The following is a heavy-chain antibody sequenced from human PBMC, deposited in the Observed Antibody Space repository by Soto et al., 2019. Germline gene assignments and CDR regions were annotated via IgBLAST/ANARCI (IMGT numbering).Heavy chain of an antibody. Sequence: ASVKVSCKASGYTVTSYAMHCVRQAPGQMLEWMGWINAGNGNTKYSQKFQGRVTITRDTSASTAYMELSSLRSEDTAVYYCARVGSCSSTSYYTGNYYYYGMDVWGQGTTVTVSS. CDR3: ARVGSCSSTSYYTGNYYYYGMDV. CDR2: INAGNGNT. D-gene: IGHD2-2*02. CDR1: GYTVTSYA. J-gene: IGHJ6*02. V-gene: IGHV1-3*01.